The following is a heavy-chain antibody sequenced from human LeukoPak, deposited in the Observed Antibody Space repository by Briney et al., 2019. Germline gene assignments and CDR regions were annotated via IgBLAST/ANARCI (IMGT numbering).Heavy chain of an antibody. V-gene: IGHV4-39*01. D-gene: IGHD3-16*02. J-gene: IGHJ4*02. CDR2: IYYSGST. CDR3: ARRRIADY. CDR1: GGSISSSSYY. Sequence: PPETLSLTCTVSGGSISSSSYYWGWIRQPPGKGLEWIGSIYYSGSTYYNPSLKSRVTISVDTSKNQFSLKLSSVTAADTAVYYCARRRIADYWGQGTLVTVSS.